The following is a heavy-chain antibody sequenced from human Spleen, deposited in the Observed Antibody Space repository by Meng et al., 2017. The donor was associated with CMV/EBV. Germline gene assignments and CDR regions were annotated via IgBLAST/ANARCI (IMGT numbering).Heavy chain of an antibody. J-gene: IGHJ4*02. V-gene: IGHV1-69*06. D-gene: IGHD3-16*01. CDR2: IIPMVGRA. Sequence: VPCQASGDSFNNHAITWVRQAPGQGLEWMGGIIPMVGRANYAQKFQGRVTITADKSTSTVYMELSSLRSDDTAVYYCARGRGGELGYWGQGTLVTVSS. CDR1: GDSFNNHA. CDR3: ARGRGGELGY.